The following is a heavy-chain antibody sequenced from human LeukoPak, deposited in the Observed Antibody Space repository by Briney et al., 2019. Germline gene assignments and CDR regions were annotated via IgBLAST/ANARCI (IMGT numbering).Heavy chain of an antibody. J-gene: IGHJ4*02. D-gene: IGHD3-3*01. Sequence: GGSLRLSCTASGFTFSSYSMNWVRQAPGKGLEWVSYISSNNGTIYYADSVKGRFTISRDNAKNPLYLQMNSLRAEDTAVYYCASMSSDFWSGYYPDGDYWGQGTLVTVSS. V-gene: IGHV3-48*04. CDR2: ISSNNGTI. CDR1: GFTFSSYS. CDR3: ASMSSDFWSGYYPDGDY.